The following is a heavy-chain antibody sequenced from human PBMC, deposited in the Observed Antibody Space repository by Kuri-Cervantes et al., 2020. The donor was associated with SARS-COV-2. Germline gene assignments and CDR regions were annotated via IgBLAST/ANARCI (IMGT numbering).Heavy chain of an antibody. CDR1: GYTFTSYG. D-gene: IGHD3-22*01. V-gene: IGHV1-46*01. CDR3: ARDRQVVVISDGMDV. J-gene: IGHJ6*02. Sequence: ASVKVSCKASGYTFTSYGISWVRQAPGQGLEWMGIINPSGGSTSYAQKFQGRVTMTRDTSTSTVYMELSSLRSEDTAVYYCARDRQVVVISDGMDVWGQGSTVTVSS. CDR2: INPSGGST.